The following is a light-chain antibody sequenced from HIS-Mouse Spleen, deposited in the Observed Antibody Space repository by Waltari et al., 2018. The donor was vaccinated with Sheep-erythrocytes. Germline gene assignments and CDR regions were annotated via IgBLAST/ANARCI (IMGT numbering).Light chain of an antibody. Sequence: AIQLTQSPSSLSASVGDRVTITCRASQGISSALAWYPQKPGKAPKLLIYDASSLESGGPSRFCGSGSGTDFTLTISSLQPEDFATYYCQQFNNYPRTFGQGTKVEIK. CDR2: DAS. CDR1: QGISSA. V-gene: IGKV1D-13*01. J-gene: IGKJ1*01. CDR3: QQFNNYPRT.